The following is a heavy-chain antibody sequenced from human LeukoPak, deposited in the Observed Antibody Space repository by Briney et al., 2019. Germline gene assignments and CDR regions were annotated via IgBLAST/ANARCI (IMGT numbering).Heavy chain of an antibody. D-gene: IGHD6-13*01. CDR1: GGSISSSSHY. CDR3: ARQYSTNWYDDRGWFDP. V-gene: IGHV4-39*01. CDR2: IYHSGST. J-gene: IGHJ5*02. Sequence: PSETLSLTCTVSGGSISSSSHYWGWIRQPPGKGLQWIGSIYHSGSTSYNPSLKSRVTISVDTSKNQFSLKLSSVTAADTAFYYCARQYSTNWYDDRGWFDPWGQGTLVTVSS.